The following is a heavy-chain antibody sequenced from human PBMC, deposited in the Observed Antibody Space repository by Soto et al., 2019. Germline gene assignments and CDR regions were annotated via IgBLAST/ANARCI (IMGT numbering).Heavy chain of an antibody. V-gene: IGHV1-3*05. CDR2: INAGNGNT. J-gene: IGHJ2*01. Sequence: QVQLVQSGAEEKKPGASVKVSCKASGYTFTSYAMHWVRQAPGQRLEWMGWINAGNGNTKYSQKFQGRVTITRDTSGSTAYRELSSLRSEDTAVYYCARAPSWWYFDLWGRGTLVTVSS. CDR1: GYTFTSYA. CDR3: ARAPSWWYFDL.